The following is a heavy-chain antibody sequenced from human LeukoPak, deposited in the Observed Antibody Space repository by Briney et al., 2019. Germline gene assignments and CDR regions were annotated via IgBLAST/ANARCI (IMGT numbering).Heavy chain of an antibody. CDR2: ISPSGGIT. J-gene: IGHJ1*01. V-gene: IGHV3-23*01. CDR1: GFTFSSHG. Sequence: GALRLSCAASGFTFSSHGMNWVRQAPGKGLEWVSGISPSGGITYYTDSVKGRFTISRDNSKNTQSLQMNSLRAEDTAVYYCAKDDDWGRYKHWGQGTLVTVSS. D-gene: IGHD3-16*01. CDR3: AKDDDWGRYKH.